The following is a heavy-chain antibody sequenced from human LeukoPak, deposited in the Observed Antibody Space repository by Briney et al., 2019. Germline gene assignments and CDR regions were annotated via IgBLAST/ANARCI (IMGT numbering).Heavy chain of an antibody. CDR2: IKPDGGHQ. V-gene: IGHV3-7*02. Sequence: GESLKISCQGSGYSFTTYWIGWVRQTPGIGLQWMANIKPDGGHQNYVDSVKGRFTISRDNAKNSLYLQMNSLRAEDTAIYYCASTFPYCGGGSCALGGQGTLVTVSS. J-gene: IGHJ4*02. CDR3: ASTFPYCGGGSCAL. CDR1: GYSFTTYW. D-gene: IGHD2-15*01.